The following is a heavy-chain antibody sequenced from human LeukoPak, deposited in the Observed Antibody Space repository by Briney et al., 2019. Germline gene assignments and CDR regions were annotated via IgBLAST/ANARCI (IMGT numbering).Heavy chain of an antibody. CDR2: IYYSGST. V-gene: IGHV4-59*01. CDR3: ARAPNWDFDY. Sequence: SETLSLTCTVSGGSISSYYWSWIRQPPGKGLEWIGYIYYSGSTNYNPSLKSRVTISVDTSENQFSLKLSSVTAADTAVYYCARAPNWDFDYWGQGTLVTVSS. CDR1: GGSISSYY. D-gene: IGHD7-27*01. J-gene: IGHJ4*02.